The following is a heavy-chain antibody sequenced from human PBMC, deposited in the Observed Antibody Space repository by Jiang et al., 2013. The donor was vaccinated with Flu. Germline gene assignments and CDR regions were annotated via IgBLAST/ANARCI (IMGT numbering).Heavy chain of an antibody. CDR3: AREYSGYDNYYYYYGMDV. V-gene: IGHV1-46*03. CDR1: GYTFTSYY. D-gene: IGHD5-12*01. J-gene: IGHJ6*02. Sequence: GAEVKKPGASVKVSCKASGYTFTSYYMHWVRQAPGQGLEWMGIINPSGGSTSYAQKFQGRVTMTRDTSTSTVYMELSSLRSEDTAVYYCAREYSGYDNYYYYYGMDVWGQGTTVTVSS. CDR2: INPSGGST.